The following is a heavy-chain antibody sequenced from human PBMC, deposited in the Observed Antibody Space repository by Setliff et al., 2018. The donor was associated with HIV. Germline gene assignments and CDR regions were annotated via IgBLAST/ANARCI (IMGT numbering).Heavy chain of an antibody. CDR1: GGSISSSSYY. CDR2: MYSSGPT. V-gene: IGHV4-61*05. CDR3: AKGDIVVVPAALDY. J-gene: IGHJ4*02. Sequence: PSETLSLTCTVSGGSISSSSYYWGWIRQPAGRGLEWIGHMYSSGPTSYNPSLKSRVTISLDTSKNQFSLNLRSVTAADTAVYYCAKGDIVVVPAALDYWGQGTLVTVSS. D-gene: IGHD2-2*01.